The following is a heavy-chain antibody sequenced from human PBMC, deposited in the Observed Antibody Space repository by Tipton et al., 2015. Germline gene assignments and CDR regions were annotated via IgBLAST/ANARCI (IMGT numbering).Heavy chain of an antibody. D-gene: IGHD3-22*01. CDR2: NYYSGST. Sequence: TLSLTCTVSGGSISSGGFYWSWIRQHPGKGLEWVGDNYYSGSTYYNPSLKSRVTMSVDTSKNQFSLKLSSVTAADTAVYYCARIVVDAFDIWGQGTMVTVSS. J-gene: IGHJ3*02. CDR3: ARIVVDAFDI. V-gene: IGHV4-31*03. CDR1: GGSISSGGFY.